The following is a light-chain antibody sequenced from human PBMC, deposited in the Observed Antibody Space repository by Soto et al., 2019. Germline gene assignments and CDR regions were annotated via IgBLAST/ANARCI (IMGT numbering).Light chain of an antibody. CDR1: QSLNNW. CDR2: KAS. J-gene: IGKJ1*01. V-gene: IGKV1-5*03. Sequence: DIQMTQSPSTLSASVGDRVTITCRASQSLNNWLAWYQQKPGKAPKLLIYKASSLESGVPTRFSGSGSGTEFTLTISSLQPDDFATYYCQQFNSYVWTFGQGTKVEIK. CDR3: QQFNSYVWT.